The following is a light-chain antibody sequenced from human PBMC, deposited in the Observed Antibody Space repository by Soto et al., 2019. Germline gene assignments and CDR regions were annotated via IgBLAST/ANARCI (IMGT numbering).Light chain of an antibody. V-gene: IGKV3-20*01. Sequence: EIVLTQSPGTLSLSPGEGATLSFWASQSINSFLAWYQQRRGQAPRLLIHGASNRATGIPDRFSGSGSGPDFTLTISRLEPEDFAVYYCQQYGGSPRTFGQGTKVDIK. J-gene: IGKJ1*01. CDR2: GAS. CDR1: QSINSF. CDR3: QQYGGSPRT.